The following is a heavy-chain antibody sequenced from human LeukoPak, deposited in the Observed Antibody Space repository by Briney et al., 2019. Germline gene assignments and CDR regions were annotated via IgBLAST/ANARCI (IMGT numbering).Heavy chain of an antibody. D-gene: IGHD6-19*01. CDR1: GGTFSSYA. CDR3: ARQRISGWSYYFDY. V-gene: IGHV1-69*04. J-gene: IGHJ4*02. Sequence: GASVKVSCKASGGTFSSYAISWVRQAPGQGLEWMGRIIPILGIANYAQKFQGRVTITADKSTSTAYMELSSLRSEDTAVYYCARQRISGWSYYFDYWGQGTLVTVSS. CDR2: IIPILGIA.